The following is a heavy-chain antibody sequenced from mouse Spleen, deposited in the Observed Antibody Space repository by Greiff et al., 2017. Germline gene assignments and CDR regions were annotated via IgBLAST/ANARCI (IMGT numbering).Heavy chain of an antibody. D-gene: IGHD2-3*01. CDR3: AGDSTDGYLFAY. CDR2: ITHSGET. V-gene: IGHV12-3*01. CDR1: GFPITSGYY. Sequence: QVQLKESGPGLVKPSQSLFLTCSITGFPITSGYYWIWIRQSPGKPLEWMGYITHSGETFYNPSLQSPISITRETSKNQFFLQLNSVTTEDTAMYYCAGDSTDGYLFAYWGQGTLVTVSA. J-gene: IGHJ3*01.